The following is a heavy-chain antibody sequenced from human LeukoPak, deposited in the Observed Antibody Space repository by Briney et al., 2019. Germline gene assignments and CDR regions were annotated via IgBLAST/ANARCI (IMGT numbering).Heavy chain of an antibody. J-gene: IGHJ4*03. CDR2: ISATGFTT. D-gene: IGHD1-26*01. CDR3: TKDVQVGPTRGFFDF. V-gene: IGHV3-23*01. Sequence: GGSLRLSCAASGFTFSTYTMSWVRQAPGKGLEWISVISATGFTTYHTDSVKGRFTISRDNSKSMLYLQMDGLRAEDTAIYFCTKDVQVGPTRGFFDFWGQGTLVTVSS. CDR1: GFTFSTYT.